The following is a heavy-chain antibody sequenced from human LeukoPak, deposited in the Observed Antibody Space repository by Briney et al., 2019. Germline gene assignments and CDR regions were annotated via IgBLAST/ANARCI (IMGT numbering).Heavy chain of an antibody. CDR1: GFTFSAYA. V-gene: IGHV3-53*01. CDR3: ARIRGGWYIDY. J-gene: IGHJ4*02. Sequence: GGSLRLSCEASGFTFSAYAMTWVRQAPGKGLEWVSVIYRGGSTYYADSVKGRFTISRDNSKNTLYLQMNSLRAEDTAVYYCARIRGGWYIDYWGQGTLVTVSS. CDR2: IYRGGST. D-gene: IGHD3-10*01.